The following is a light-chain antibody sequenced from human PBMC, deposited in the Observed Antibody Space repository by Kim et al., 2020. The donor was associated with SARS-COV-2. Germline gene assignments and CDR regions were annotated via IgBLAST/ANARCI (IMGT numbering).Light chain of an antibody. Sequence: QGQTARITCSGDALPKKYAYWYQQKSGQAPLLVIYEDTKRPSGIPERFSGSSSGTVATLTVSAAQVDDEADYYCFSTDTSGNYRVFGAGTQLTVL. CDR3: FSTDTSGNYRV. CDR2: EDT. CDR1: ALPKKY. J-gene: IGLJ2*01. V-gene: IGLV3-10*01.